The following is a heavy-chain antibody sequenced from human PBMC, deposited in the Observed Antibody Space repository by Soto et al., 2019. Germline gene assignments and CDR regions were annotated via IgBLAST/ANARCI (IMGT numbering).Heavy chain of an antibody. Sequence: PGGSLRLSCAASGFRFSNYAMSWVRQSPGKGLEWVSAITDSGGDTFHGDSVKGRFTISRDNTRDTLYLQMNSLKAEDTAVYYCAKGSQGSRPYYFDYWGRGTLVTVSS. D-gene: IGHD2-15*01. V-gene: IGHV3-23*01. CDR3: AKGSQGSRPYYFDY. J-gene: IGHJ4*02. CDR2: ITDSGGDT. CDR1: GFRFSNYA.